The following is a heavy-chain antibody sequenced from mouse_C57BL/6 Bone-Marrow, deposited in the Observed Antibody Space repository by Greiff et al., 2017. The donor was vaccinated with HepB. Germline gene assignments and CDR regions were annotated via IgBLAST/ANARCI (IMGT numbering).Heavy chain of an antibody. CDR1: GFNIKDDY. CDR3: TRGSNYVEDY. Sequence: VQLKESGAELVRPGASVKLSCTASGFNIKDDYMHWVKQRPEQGLEWIGWIDPENGDTEYASKFQGKATITADTSSNTAYLQLSSLTSEDTAVYYCTRGSNYVEDYWGQGTSVTVSS. J-gene: IGHJ4*01. D-gene: IGHD2-5*01. CDR2: IDPENGDT. V-gene: IGHV14-4*01.